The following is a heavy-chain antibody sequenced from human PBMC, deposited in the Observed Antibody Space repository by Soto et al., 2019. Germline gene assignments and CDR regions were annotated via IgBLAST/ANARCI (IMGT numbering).Heavy chain of an antibody. CDR2: MNSDGRTT. CDR3: ATAEVDY. V-gene: IGHV3-74*01. CDR1: GFNFGNNW. J-gene: IGHJ4*02. Sequence: GGSVRLYCAASGFNFGNNWMHWVRQAPGKGLEWVSRMNSDGRTTNYADSVKGRFTVSRDNAKNTLYLQMNSLRAEDTAVYYCATAEVDYWGPGTMVTFSS.